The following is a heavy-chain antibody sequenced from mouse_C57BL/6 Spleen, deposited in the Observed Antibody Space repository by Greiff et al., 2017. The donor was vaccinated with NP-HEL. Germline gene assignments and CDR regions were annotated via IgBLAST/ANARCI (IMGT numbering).Heavy chain of an antibody. Sequence: EVKLVESGGGLVQPGGSMKLSCVASGFTFSNYWMNWVRQSPEKGLEWVAQIRLKSDNYATHYAESVKGRFTISRDDTKSSVYLQMNNLRAEDTGIYYCITGTYAMDYWGQGTSVTVSS. CDR3: ITGTYAMDY. CDR1: GFTFSNYW. CDR2: IRLKSDNYAT. D-gene: IGHD4-1*01. J-gene: IGHJ4*01. V-gene: IGHV6-3*01.